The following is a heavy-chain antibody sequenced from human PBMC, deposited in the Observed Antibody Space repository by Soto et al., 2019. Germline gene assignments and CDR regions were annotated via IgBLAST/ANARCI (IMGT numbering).Heavy chain of an antibody. CDR1: GCSISSYY. J-gene: IGHJ5*02. Sequence: PSETLSLTCTVSGCSISSYYWSWIRQPPGKGLEWIGYIYYSGSTNYNPSLKSRVTISVDTSKNQFSLKLSSVTAADTAVYYCASAYIDCSGGSCSRWFDPWGQGTLVTVSS. CDR2: IYYSGST. V-gene: IGHV4-59*01. D-gene: IGHD2-15*01. CDR3: ASAYIDCSGGSCSRWFDP.